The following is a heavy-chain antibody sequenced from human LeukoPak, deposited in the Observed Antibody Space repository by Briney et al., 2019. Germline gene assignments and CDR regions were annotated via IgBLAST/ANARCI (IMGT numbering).Heavy chain of an antibody. J-gene: IGHJ4*02. CDR3: AKDLLPSSYYYDSSGYDY. D-gene: IGHD3-22*01. V-gene: IGHV3-23*01. CDR2: ISGSGGST. Sequence: PGGSLRLSCAASGFPFSTYDMHWVRQATGKGLEWVSAISGSGGSTYYADSVKGRFTISRDNSKNTLYLQMNSLRAEDTAVYYCAKDLLPSSYYYDSSGYDYWGQGTLVTVSS. CDR1: GFPFSTYD.